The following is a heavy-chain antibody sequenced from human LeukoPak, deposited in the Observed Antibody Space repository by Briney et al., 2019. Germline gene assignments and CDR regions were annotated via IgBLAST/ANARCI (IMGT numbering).Heavy chain of an antibody. V-gene: IGHV3-66*01. CDR1: GFTVSSNH. CDR3: ARSSERKYYFDY. CDR2: IYSGGST. Sequence: PGGSLRLSCAASGFTVSSNHMSWVRQAPGKGLEWVSVIYSGGSTYYADSVKGRFTISRDNSKNTLYLQMNSLRAEDTAVYYCARSSERKYYFDYWGQGTLVTVSS. D-gene: IGHD3-22*01. J-gene: IGHJ4*02.